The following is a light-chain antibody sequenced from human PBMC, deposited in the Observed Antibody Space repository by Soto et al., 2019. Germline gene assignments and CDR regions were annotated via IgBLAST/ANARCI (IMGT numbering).Light chain of an antibody. CDR3: HKSYSTPQT. J-gene: IGKJ1*01. Sequence: DIQMTQSPSSLSASVGDRVTITCRASQSISSYLNWYQQKQGKAPKLLIYAASSLQSGVPSRFIGSGSGTDFTITISSLQTEDFATYYCHKSYSTPQTFGQVTKVEIK. V-gene: IGKV1-39*01. CDR2: AAS. CDR1: QSISSY.